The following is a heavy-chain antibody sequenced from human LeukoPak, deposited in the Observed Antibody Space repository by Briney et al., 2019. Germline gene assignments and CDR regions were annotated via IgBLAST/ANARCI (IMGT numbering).Heavy chain of an antibody. CDR2: ISGSGSST. CDR1: GFTFSTYG. Sequence: GGSLRLSCVASGFTFSTYGMNWVRQAPGKGLEWLSIISGSGSSTFYADSVKGRFIISRDNSKNTLYLQMNSLRDEDTALYFCAQWSRYFDYWGQGTLVAVSS. J-gene: IGHJ4*02. V-gene: IGHV3-23*01. D-gene: IGHD1-26*01. CDR3: AQWSRYFDY.